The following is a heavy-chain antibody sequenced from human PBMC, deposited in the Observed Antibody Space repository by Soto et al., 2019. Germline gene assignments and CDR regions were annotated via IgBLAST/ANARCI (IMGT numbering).Heavy chain of an antibody. CDR3: ARERGDYTAMVPYYYYGMDV. J-gene: IGHJ6*02. CDR1: GFTFSSYS. V-gene: IGHV3-21*01. CDR2: ISSSSSYI. D-gene: IGHD5-18*01. Sequence: GGSLRLSCAASGFTFSSYSMNWVRQAPGKGLEWVSSISSSSSYIYYADSVKGRFTISRDNAKNSLYLQMNSLRAEDTAVYYCARERGDYTAMVPYYYYGMDVWGQGTTVTVSS.